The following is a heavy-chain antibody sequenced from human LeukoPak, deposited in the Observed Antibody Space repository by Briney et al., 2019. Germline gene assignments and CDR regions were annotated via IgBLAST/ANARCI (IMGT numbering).Heavy chain of an antibody. Sequence: SQTLSLTCAISGDSVSSNSAALNWIRQSPSRGLEWLGRTYYRSKWYNDYAVSVKSRIIINPDTSKNQFSLQLNSVTPEDTAVYYCARTQSQSGSYRYYFGYWGQGTLVTVPS. J-gene: IGHJ4*02. V-gene: IGHV6-1*01. CDR3: ARTQSQSGSYRYYFGY. D-gene: IGHD1-26*01. CDR1: GDSVSSNSAA. CDR2: TYYRSKWYN.